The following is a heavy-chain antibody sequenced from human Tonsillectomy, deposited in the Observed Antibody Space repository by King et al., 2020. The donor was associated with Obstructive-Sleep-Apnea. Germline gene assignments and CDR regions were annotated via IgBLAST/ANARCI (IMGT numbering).Heavy chain of an antibody. V-gene: IGHV3-13*04. CDR1: GFTFSSYD. J-gene: IGHJ4*02. Sequence: VQLVESGGGLVQPGGSLRLSCAASGFTFSSYDMHWVRQAPGKGLEWVSAIGTAGDTNYPGSVKGRFTLSRENAKNYLYLQMNSLIAGDTAVYYCARGFGFTEFDYWGQGTLVTVSS. D-gene: IGHD3-3*01. CDR2: IGTAGDT. CDR3: ARGFGFTEFDY.